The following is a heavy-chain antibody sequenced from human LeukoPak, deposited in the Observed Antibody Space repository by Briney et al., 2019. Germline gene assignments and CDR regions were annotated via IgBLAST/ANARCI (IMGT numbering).Heavy chain of an antibody. V-gene: IGHV1-69*01. CDR3: ARGPITTRSHFDY. D-gene: IGHD3-22*01. CDR1: GGTFSSYA. CDR2: IIPIFATA. Sequence: SVKVSCTASGGTFSSYAISWVRQATGQGLEWMGGIIPIFATANYAQKFQGRVTITADESTSTAYMELSSLRSEDTAVYYCARGPITTRSHFDYWGQGTLVTVSS. J-gene: IGHJ4*02.